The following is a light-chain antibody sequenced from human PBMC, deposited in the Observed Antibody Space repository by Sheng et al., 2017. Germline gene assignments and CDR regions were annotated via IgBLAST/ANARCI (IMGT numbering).Light chain of an antibody. CDR2: QTS. CDR1: QSISTW. CDR3: QQYNTYPWT. J-gene: IGKJ1*01. Sequence: DVQMTQSPSTLSASVGDRVTITCRASQSISTWLAWYQQKPGKAPKILIYQTSSLQDGVPSGFSGSGSGTEFTLTISSLQPDDSATXYCQQYNTYPWTFGHGTKVEVK. V-gene: IGKV1-5*03.